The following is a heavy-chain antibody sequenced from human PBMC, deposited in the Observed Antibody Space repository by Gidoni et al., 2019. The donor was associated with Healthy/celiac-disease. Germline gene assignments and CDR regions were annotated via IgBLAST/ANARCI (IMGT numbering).Heavy chain of an antibody. D-gene: IGHD1-26*01. Sequence: QVQLVQSGAEVKKPGSSVKVSCKASGCTFSSYAISWVRQAPGQGLEWMGRIIHILGIANYAQKFQGRVTFTADKYTRTAYMELSSLRSEDTAVYYCARGVGATIWIDYWGQGTLVTVSS. J-gene: IGHJ4*02. CDR1: GCTFSSYA. V-gene: IGHV1-69*04. CDR3: ARGVGATIWIDY. CDR2: IIHILGIA.